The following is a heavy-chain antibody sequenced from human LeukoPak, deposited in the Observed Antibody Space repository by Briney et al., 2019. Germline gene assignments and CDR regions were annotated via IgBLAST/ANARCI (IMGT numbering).Heavy chain of an antibody. Sequence: GGSLRLSCAASGFTFSSYGMSWVRQAPGKGLEWVSAISGSGGSTYYADSVKGRFTISRDNSKNTLYLQMNSLRAEDTAVYYCAKAKAYYYDSSGYRDAFDIWGQGTMVTVSS. CDR2: ISGSGGST. D-gene: IGHD3-22*01. CDR1: GFTFSSYG. J-gene: IGHJ3*02. V-gene: IGHV3-23*01. CDR3: AKAKAYYYDSSGYRDAFDI.